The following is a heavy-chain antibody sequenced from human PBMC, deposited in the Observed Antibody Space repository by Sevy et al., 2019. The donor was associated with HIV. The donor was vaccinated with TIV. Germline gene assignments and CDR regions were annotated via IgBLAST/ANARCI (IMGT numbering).Heavy chain of an antibody. V-gene: IGHV3-7*01. J-gene: IGHJ6*02. Sequence: GGSLRLSCAASGFTFSSYWMSWVRKPQGKGLEWVANIKQDGSEKNYVDSVKDRLTISRDITKTSLYLQMNSLRAEDTAVYYCASAGIVVVVAARKEHYGMDVWGQGTTVTVSS. CDR2: IKQDGSEK. D-gene: IGHD2-15*01. CDR3: ASAGIVVVVAARKEHYGMDV. CDR1: GFTFSSYW.